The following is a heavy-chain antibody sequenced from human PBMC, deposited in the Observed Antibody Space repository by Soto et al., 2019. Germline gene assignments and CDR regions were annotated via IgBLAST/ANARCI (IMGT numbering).Heavy chain of an antibody. CDR2: IHYRGIT. V-gene: IGHV4-31*03. Sequence: QVQLQESGPGLVKPSQTLSLTCTVSGVSIRSGDYYWSWIRQHPGKGLEWIGYIHYRGITSYNPSLKSRVVISVDKSRNQATLKLSSETAADSAVYFCAIVGYNYALGDYWGQGALVTVSS. CDR1: GVSIRSGDYY. D-gene: IGHD5-18*01. CDR3: AIVGYNYALGDY. J-gene: IGHJ4*02.